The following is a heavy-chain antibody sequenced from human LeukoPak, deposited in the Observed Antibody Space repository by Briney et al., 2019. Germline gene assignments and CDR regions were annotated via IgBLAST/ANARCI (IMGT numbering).Heavy chain of an antibody. CDR2: IYHSGST. Sequence: PSETLSLTCAVSGGSISSNNWWSWVRPPPGKGLEWIGEIYHSGSTNYNPSLKSRVTTSVDKSKNQFSLELTSVTAADTAVYYCARYGSGSYIDYWGQGTLVTVSS. CDR1: GGSISSNNW. CDR3: ARYGSGSYIDY. V-gene: IGHV4-4*02. D-gene: IGHD3-10*01. J-gene: IGHJ4*02.